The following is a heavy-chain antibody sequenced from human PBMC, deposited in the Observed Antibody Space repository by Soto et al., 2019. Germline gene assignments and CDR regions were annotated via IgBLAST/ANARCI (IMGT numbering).Heavy chain of an antibody. J-gene: IGHJ5*02. V-gene: IGHV5-51*01. D-gene: IGHD3-22*01. CDR3: ARKDKSGYFNWFDP. CDR2: IYPSDSDT. CDR1: GYNFAGYW. Sequence: PGESLKISCKGSGYNFAGYWIAWVRQMPGKGLELMGIIYPSDSDTRYSPSFQGQVTISADRSTSTVFLQWASLKASDTAVYFCARKDKSGYFNWFDPWGQGTLVTVS.